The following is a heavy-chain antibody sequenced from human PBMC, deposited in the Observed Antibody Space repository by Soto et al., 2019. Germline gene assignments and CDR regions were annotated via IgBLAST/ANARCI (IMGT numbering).Heavy chain of an antibody. D-gene: IGHD2-2*01. CDR3: ARVGVVQYYYGMDV. Sequence: QVQLQESGPGLVKPSETLSLTCTVSGGSVSSGSYYWSWIRQPPGKGLEWIGYIYYSGSTNYNPSRKSRVTISVDTSKNQFYLKLSSVTAADTAVYYCARVGVVQYYYGMDVWGQGTTVTVSS. J-gene: IGHJ6*02. CDR1: GGSVSSGSYY. CDR2: IYYSGST. V-gene: IGHV4-61*01.